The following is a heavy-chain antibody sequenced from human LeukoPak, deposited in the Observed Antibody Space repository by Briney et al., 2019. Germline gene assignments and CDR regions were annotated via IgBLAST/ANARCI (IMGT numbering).Heavy chain of an antibody. CDR3: ARPLYSGSYFVAFDI. CDR1: GGSISSYY. D-gene: IGHD1-26*01. J-gene: IGHJ3*02. V-gene: IGHV4-59*01. Sequence: SETLSLTCTVSGGSISSYYWSWIRQPPGKGLEWIGYIYYSGSTNYNPSLKSRVTISVDTSKNQFSLKPSSVTAADTAVYYCARPLYSGSYFVAFDIWGQGTMVTVSS. CDR2: IYYSGST.